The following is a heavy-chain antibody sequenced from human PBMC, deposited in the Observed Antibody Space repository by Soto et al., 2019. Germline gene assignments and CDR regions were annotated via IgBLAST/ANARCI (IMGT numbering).Heavy chain of an antibody. J-gene: IGHJ4*02. D-gene: IGHD6-19*01. CDR2: IYYNGNT. CDR3: ARGGWSLDS. CDR1: GGSISNMY. V-gene: IGHV4-59*01. Sequence: NPSETLSLTCTVSGGSISNMYWSWLRQPPGKGLEWIGYIYYNGNTDYNPSLKTRVTMSVDTSKNQFSLNLRSVTAADTAIYFCARGGWSLDSWGQGTLVTVSS.